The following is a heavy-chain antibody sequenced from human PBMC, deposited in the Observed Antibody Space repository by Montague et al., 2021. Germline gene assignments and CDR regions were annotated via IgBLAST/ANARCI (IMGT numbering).Heavy chain of an antibody. CDR3: ARASSYGKSSYYYMDV. Sequence: SLRLSCAPSGFTFSSYAMHWVRQVPGRGLEWVAVITYDGIKEYYADSVRGRFTISRDNANNTLYMQMNSLRAEDTAMYYCARASSYGKSSYYYMDVWGRGTTVTVSS. D-gene: IGHD4-17*01. CDR2: ITYDGIKE. J-gene: IGHJ6*03. V-gene: IGHV3-30-3*01. CDR1: GFTFSSYA.